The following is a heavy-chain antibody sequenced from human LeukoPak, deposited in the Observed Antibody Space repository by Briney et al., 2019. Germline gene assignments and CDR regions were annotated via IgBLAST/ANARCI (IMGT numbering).Heavy chain of an antibody. CDR2: IFTSGSP. CDR3: ARDAPYNSGWYPDY. CDR1: GDSISSGSYF. J-gene: IGHJ4*02. Sequence: SETLSLTCTVSGDSISSGSYFWSWTRQPAGKGLEWIGRIFTSGSPNYNPSLKSRVTISVGTSKNQFSLKLSSVTAADTAVYFCARDAPYNSGWYPDYWGQGTLVTVSS. D-gene: IGHD6-19*01. V-gene: IGHV4-61*02.